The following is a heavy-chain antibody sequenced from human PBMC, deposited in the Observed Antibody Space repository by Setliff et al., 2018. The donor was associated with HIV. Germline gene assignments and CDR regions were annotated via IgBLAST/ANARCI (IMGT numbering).Heavy chain of an antibody. V-gene: IGHV3-21*06. Sequence: GSLRLSCAASGFTFSSYAMSWVRQAPGKGLEWVSSTSSIGDYIHTADSLKGRFTISRDNAKNLLYLQMNSLRVEDTAVYYCARDLAEMDFFDSWGQGTLVTVSS. CDR2: TSSIGDYI. J-gene: IGHJ4*02. CDR3: ARDLAEMDFFDS. CDR1: GFTFSSYA.